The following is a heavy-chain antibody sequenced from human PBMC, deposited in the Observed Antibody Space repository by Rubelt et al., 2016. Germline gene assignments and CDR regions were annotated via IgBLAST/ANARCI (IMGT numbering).Heavy chain of an antibody. CDR1: GGSFSGYY. CDR3: ARGSQLVLSGYYYYGMDV. CDR2: INHSGST. Sequence: QVQLQQWGAGLLKPSETLSLTCAVYGGSFSGYYWSWIRQPPGKGLEWIGEINHSGSTNYNPSLKSRVTLSVDTSKNQFSLKLSSVTAADTAVYYCARGSQLVLSGYYYYGMDVWGQGTTVTVSS. D-gene: IGHD6-6*01. V-gene: IGHV4-34*01. J-gene: IGHJ6*02.